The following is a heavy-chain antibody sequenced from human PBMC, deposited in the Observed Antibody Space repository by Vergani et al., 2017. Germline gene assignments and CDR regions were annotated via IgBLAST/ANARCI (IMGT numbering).Heavy chain of an antibody. CDR2: FDPEDGET. CDR3: ATGESYYDSSGYVLRSLDY. CDR1: GYTLTELS. D-gene: IGHD3-22*01. V-gene: IGHV1-24*01. Sequence: QVQLVQSGAEVKKPGASVKVSCKVSGYTLTELSMHWVRQAPGKGLEWMGGFDPEDGETIYAQKFQGRVTMTEDTSTDTAYMELSSLRSEDTAVYYCATGESYYDSSGYVLRSLDYWGQGTLVTVSS. J-gene: IGHJ4*02.